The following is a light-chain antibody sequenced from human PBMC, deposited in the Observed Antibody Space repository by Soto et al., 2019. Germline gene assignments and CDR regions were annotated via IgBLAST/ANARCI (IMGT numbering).Light chain of an antibody. CDR1: QSVYNNF. V-gene: IGKV3-20*01. Sequence: EIVLTQSPGTLSLSPGERATLSCRASQSVYNNFLAWYQQKPGQAPRLLISGASSRATGIPDRFSGSGSGTDFTLTISRLEPEDFAVYYCHQYGRSTFTFGPGTKGDI. CDR2: GAS. CDR3: HQYGRSTFT. J-gene: IGKJ3*01.